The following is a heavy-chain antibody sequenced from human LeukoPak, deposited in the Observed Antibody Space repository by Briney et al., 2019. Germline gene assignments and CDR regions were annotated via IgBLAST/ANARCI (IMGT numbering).Heavy chain of an antibody. V-gene: IGHV4-59*12. J-gene: IGHJ3*02. Sequence: SETLSLTCTVSGGSISSYYWSWIRQPPGKGLEWIGYIYYSGSTNYNPSLKSRVTISVDTSKNQFSLKLNSMTAADTAVYYCARAGCSGGSCYGSRGGFDIWGQGTMVTVSS. CDR1: GGSISSYY. CDR3: ARAGCSGGSCYGSRGGFDI. D-gene: IGHD2-15*01. CDR2: IYYSGST.